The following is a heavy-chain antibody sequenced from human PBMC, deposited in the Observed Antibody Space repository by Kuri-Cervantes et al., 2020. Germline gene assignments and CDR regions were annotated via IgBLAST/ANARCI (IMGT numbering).Heavy chain of an antibody. D-gene: IGHD1-14*01. J-gene: IGHJ4*02. CDR1: GFTFSDYY. Sequence: GGSLRLSCAASGFTFSDYYMNWIRQAPGRGLEWLSYISRSGSTIYYVDSVRGRFTISRDNAKNSLYLQMNSLRPEDTALYYCAKDIREPYAEYYFDSWGQGTLVTVSS. CDR3: AKDIREPYAEYYFDS. V-gene: IGHV3-11*01. CDR2: ISRSGSTI.